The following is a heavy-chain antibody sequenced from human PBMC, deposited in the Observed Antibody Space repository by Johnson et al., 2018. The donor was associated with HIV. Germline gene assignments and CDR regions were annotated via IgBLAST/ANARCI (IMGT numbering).Heavy chain of an antibody. CDR2: IASLGDNT. CDR1: GFTFSRHP. Sequence: QVQLVESGGGVVQPGESLRLSCAPSGFTFSRHPMHWVRQAPGKGLEHVATIASLGDNTYYADSVKGRFTISRDNFKNTLYLQMNSLRAEDTAVYYCTTGSCIDGGCYAFDIWGQGTMVTVSS. V-gene: IGHV3-64*04. CDR3: TTGSCIDGGCYAFDI. J-gene: IGHJ3*02. D-gene: IGHD2-15*01.